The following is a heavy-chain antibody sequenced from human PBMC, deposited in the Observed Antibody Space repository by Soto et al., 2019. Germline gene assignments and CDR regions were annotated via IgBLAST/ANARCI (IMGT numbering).Heavy chain of an antibody. Sequence: SETLSLTCTVSGGSISSYYWSWIRQPPGKGLEWIGYIYYSGSTNYNHSLKSRVTISVDTSKNQFSLKLSSVTAADTAFYYCAKTRGYSYGYNAFDIWGQGTMVTVSS. V-gene: IGHV4-59*12. D-gene: IGHD5-18*01. J-gene: IGHJ3*02. CDR1: GGSISSYY. CDR3: AKTRGYSYGYNAFDI. CDR2: IYYSGST.